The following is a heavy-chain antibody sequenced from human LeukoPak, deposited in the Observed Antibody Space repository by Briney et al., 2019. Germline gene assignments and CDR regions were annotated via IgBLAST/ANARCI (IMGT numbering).Heavy chain of an antibody. J-gene: IGHJ4*02. V-gene: IGHV3-7*01. Sequence: GGSLRLSCAASGFTFSTYWMHWVRQAPGKGLEWVANMKEDGSEKYYVDSVKGRFTISRDNAKNSLYLQMNSLRAEDTAVYYCAKGYGVGATGYFDYWGQGTLVTVSS. CDR2: MKEDGSEK. D-gene: IGHD1-26*01. CDR1: GFTFSTYW. CDR3: AKGYGVGATGYFDY.